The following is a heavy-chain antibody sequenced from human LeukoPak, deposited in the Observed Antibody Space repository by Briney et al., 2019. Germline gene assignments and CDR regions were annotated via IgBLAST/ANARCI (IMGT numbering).Heavy chain of an antibody. CDR2: IYPGDSDT. CDR3: ARRLATGYCDY. V-gene: IGHV5-51*01. J-gene: IGHJ4*02. CDR1: GYSFSTYW. Sequence: GESLKISCKASGYSFSTYWIGWVRQMPGKGLEWMGIIYPGDSDTRYSPSFQGQVTISADRSISTAYLQWSSLKASDTAMCYCARRLATGYCDYWGQGTLVTVSS. D-gene: IGHD3-9*01.